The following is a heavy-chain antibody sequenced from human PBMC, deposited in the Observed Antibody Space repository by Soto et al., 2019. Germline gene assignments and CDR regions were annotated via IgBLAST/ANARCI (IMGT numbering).Heavy chain of an antibody. CDR3: ARLDIPNWGGFDC. CDR2: ISSGGNT. V-gene: IGHV4-39*01. J-gene: IGHJ4*02. Sequence: SETLSLTCIVSGGSISSSNYHWGWIRQPPGKGLEWIGTISSGGNTYYSPSLKSRLTISVDTSKSQISLRLTSVTAADTAVFYCARLDIPNWGGFDCWGQGTLVTVSS. CDR1: GGSISSSNYH. D-gene: IGHD7-27*01.